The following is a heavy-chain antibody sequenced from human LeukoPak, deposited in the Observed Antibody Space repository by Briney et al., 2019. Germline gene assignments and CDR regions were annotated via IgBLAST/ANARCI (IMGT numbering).Heavy chain of an antibody. D-gene: IGHD3-22*01. Sequence: GGSLRLSCAASGFTFSNEMNWVRQAPGKGLEWVSYISSSGSTIYYADSVKGRFTISRDNAKNSLYLQMNSLRAEDMALYYCAKGSSYYYDNSGYNYFDYWGQGTLVTVSS. J-gene: IGHJ4*02. CDR3: AKGSSYYYDNSGYNYFDY. V-gene: IGHV3-48*03. CDR1: GFTFSNE. CDR2: ISSSGSTI.